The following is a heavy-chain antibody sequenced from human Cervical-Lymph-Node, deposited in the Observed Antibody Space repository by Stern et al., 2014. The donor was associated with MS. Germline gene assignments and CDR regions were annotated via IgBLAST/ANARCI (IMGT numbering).Heavy chain of an antibody. J-gene: IGHJ1*01. D-gene: IGHD2-21*02. V-gene: IGHV1-3*01. CDR2: INPVNSYT. Sequence: QVQLVQSGAEVKRPGASVKVSCKTSGYPFVSHTLHWVRQAPGQRLEWMGYINPVNSYTKYSQRLQGILTITIEPSASTAYMELNSLGSEDTAVYFCARDCGGDCYSFQHWGQGTLVTVSS. CDR1: GYPFVSHT. CDR3: ARDCGGDCYSFQH.